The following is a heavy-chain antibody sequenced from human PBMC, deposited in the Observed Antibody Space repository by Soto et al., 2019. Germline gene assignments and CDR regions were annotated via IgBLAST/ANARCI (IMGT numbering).Heavy chain of an antibody. D-gene: IGHD6-19*01. J-gene: IGHJ1*01. CDR1: GYTFTSYA. CDR2: INAGNGNT. V-gene: IGHV1-3*01. Sequence: EASVKVSCKASGYTFTSYAMHWVRQAPGQRLEWMGWINAGNGNTKYSQKFQGRVTITRDTSASTAYMELSSLRSEDTAVYYCARVGAVADPAEYFQHWGQGTLVTVSS. CDR3: ARVGAVADPAEYFQH.